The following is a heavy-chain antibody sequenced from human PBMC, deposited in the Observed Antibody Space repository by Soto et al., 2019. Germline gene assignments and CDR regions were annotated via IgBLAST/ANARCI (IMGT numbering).Heavy chain of an antibody. D-gene: IGHD6-6*01. Sequence: QVQLVESGGGVVQPGRSLRLSCAASGFTFSSYAMHWVRQAPGKGLEWVAVISYDGSNKYYADSVKGRFTISRDNSKNTLYLQMNSLRAEDTAVYYCARNPSSSSLDYWGQGTLVTVSS. V-gene: IGHV3-30-3*01. CDR2: ISYDGSNK. CDR3: ARNPSSSSLDY. CDR1: GFTFSSYA. J-gene: IGHJ4*02.